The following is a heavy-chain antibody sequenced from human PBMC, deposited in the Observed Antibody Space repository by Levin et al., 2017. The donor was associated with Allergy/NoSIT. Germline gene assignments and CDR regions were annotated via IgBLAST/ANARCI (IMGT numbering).Heavy chain of an antibody. V-gene: IGHV4-34*01. CDR1: GGSFSGYY. CDR3: ARVCRASLRFLEWLCDPDY. Sequence: SETLSLTCAVYGGSFSGYYWSWIRQPPGKGLEWIGEINHSGSTNYNPSLKSRVTISVDTSKNQFSLKLSSVTAADTAVYYCARVCRASLRFLEWLCDPDYWGQGTLVTVSS. CDR2: INHSGST. D-gene: IGHD3-3*01. J-gene: IGHJ4*02.